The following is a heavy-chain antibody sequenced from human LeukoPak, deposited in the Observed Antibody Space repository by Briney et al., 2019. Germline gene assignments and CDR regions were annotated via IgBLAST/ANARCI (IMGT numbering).Heavy chain of an antibody. Sequence: PSETLSLTCTVSGGSISGPYWSWIRQPAGKGLERIGRIYASGHTNYNPSLKSRVTISVDTSKNQFSLKLSSVTAADTAVYYCAREGYRGYFDLWGRGTLVTVSS. CDR3: AREGYRGYFDL. CDR1: GGSISGPY. V-gene: IGHV4-4*07. D-gene: IGHD5-18*01. CDR2: IYASGHT. J-gene: IGHJ2*01.